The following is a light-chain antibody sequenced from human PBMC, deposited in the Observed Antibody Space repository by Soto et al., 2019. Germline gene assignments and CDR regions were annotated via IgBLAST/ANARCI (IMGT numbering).Light chain of an antibody. V-gene: IGKV1-9*01. J-gene: IGKJ5*01. Sequence: DLQLTQSPSFLSASVGDRVTITCRASQGISTFLAWYQLKPGKAPKLLIYAASTLQSGVPSRFSGSGSGTEFTLTISSLQPEDFATYYCQQLNSYPITFGQGIRLEIK. CDR2: AAS. CDR3: QQLNSYPIT. CDR1: QGISTF.